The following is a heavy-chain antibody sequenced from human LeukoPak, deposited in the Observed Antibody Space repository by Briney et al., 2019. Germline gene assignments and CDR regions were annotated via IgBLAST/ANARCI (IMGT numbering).Heavy chain of an antibody. CDR1: GGSFSGYY. D-gene: IGHD5-12*01. CDR2: INHSGST. Sequence: SETLSLICAVYGGSFSGYYWSWIRQPPGKGLEWIGEINHSGSTNYNPSLKSRVTISVDTSKNQFSLKLSSVTAADTAVYYCARPRGYSGYDSQDAFDIWGQGTMVTVSS. CDR3: ARPRGYSGYDSQDAFDI. V-gene: IGHV4-34*01. J-gene: IGHJ3*02.